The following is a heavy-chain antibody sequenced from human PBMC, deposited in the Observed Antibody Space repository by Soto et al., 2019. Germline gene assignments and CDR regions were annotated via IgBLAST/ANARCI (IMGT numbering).Heavy chain of an antibody. CDR2: IYYSGST. V-gene: IGHV4-30-4*01. CDR3: ARVRVDYYDSSGYYLFDY. Sequence: LSLTCTVSGGSISSGDYYWSWIRQPPGKGLEWIGYIYYSGSTYYNPSLKSRVTTSVDTSKNQFSLKLSSVTAADTAVYYCARVRVDYYDSSGYYLFDYWGQGTLVTVSS. CDR1: GGSISSGDYY. J-gene: IGHJ4*02. D-gene: IGHD3-22*01.